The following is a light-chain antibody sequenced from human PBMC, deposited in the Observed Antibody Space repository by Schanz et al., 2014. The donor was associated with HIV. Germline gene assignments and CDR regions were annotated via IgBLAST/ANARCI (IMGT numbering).Light chain of an antibody. V-gene: IGKV3-20*01. CDR2: GAS. CDR1: QSVSSHF. J-gene: IGKJ4*01. CDR3: QYFGNSGGT. Sequence: IVLTQSPGTLSLSPGERATLSCRASQSVSSHFLAWYQQKPGQAPRLLIYGASSRAAGIPDRFSGTGSGTDFTLTISRLEPEDFAVYYCQYFGNSGGTFGGGTEVDIK.